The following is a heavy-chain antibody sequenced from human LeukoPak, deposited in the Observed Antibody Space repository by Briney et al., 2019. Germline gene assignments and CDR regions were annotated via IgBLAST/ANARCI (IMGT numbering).Heavy chain of an antibody. V-gene: IGHV3-53*01. D-gene: IGHD3-22*01. J-gene: IGHJ3*02. CDR1: GFTVSSIH. CDR3: ARGGRGSAAVVAPRSFDI. CDR2: TYTGGNS. Sequence: GGSLGLSCAASGFTVSSIHMVWVRQAPGKGLEWVSVTYTGGNSYYADSVKGRFIISRDISKNTLYLQMNSLRAEDSALYYCARGGRGSAAVVAPRSFDIWGQGTMVTVSS.